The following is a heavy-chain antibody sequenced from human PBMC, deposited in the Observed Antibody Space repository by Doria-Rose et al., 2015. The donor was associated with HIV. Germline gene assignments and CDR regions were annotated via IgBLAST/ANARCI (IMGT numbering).Heavy chain of an antibody. CDR1: GGSISHYY. D-gene: IGHD1-26*01. Sequence: QVQLQQWGPELVKPSETLSLTCSVSGGSISHYYWSWIRQPPGKGLEYIGDIFYTGSTNYSPSLKSRVSISIDTSKNKFSLRLNSVTAADTAVYYCARVLSGTYDYWGQGTLVTVSS. CDR2: IFYTGST. CDR3: ARVLSGTYDY. V-gene: IGHV4-59*01. J-gene: IGHJ4*02.